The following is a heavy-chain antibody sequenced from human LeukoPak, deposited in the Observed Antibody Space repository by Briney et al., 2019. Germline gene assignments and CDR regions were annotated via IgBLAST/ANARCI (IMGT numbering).Heavy chain of an antibody. CDR2: INPNSGDT. CDR3: ARGPDYDLLTGYPDYYYYSMDV. CDR1: GYTFTGYY. Sequence: GASVKVSCKASGYTFTGYYMHWVRQAPGQGLEWMGWINPNSGDTGYAQTFLGRVTLTRDTSISTAYMELSSLRSEDTAVYYCARGPDYDLLTGYPDYYYYSMDVWGKGTTVTVSS. D-gene: IGHD3-9*01. J-gene: IGHJ6*03. V-gene: IGHV1-8*02.